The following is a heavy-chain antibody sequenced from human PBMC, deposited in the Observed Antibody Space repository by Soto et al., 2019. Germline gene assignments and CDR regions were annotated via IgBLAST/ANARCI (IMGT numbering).Heavy chain of an antibody. CDR2: IIPMYGTT. J-gene: IGHJ4*02. D-gene: IGHD1-1*01. CDR3: ARIGTLDWIDDY. CDR1: GGTFRSYV. Sequence: QVQLVQSGAEVKKPGSSVKVSCKASGGTFRSYVTSWVRQAPGQGLEWLGGIIPMYGTTYYAQTFQGGVTISADESTRTAFLELSSLRSEDTAVYYCARIGTLDWIDDYWGQGTLVTVSS. V-gene: IGHV1-69*12.